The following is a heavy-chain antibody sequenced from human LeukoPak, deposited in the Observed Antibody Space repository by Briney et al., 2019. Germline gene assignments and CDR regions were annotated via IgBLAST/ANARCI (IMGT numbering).Heavy chain of an antibody. CDR2: FDPEDGEI. Sequence: EASVKVSCKVFGYTLTELSMHWVRQAPGKGLEWMGGFDPEDGEIIYAQKFQGRVTMTEDTSTDTAYMELRSLRSEDTAVYYCATQTGSALYGMDVWGQGTTVIVSS. CDR3: ATQTGSALYGMDV. V-gene: IGHV1-24*01. D-gene: IGHD3-10*01. J-gene: IGHJ6*02. CDR1: GYTLTELS.